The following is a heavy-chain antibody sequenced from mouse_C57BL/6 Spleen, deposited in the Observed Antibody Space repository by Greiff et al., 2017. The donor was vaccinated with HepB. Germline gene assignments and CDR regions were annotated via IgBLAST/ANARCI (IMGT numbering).Heavy chain of an antibody. Sequence: VQLQQSGPGLVKPSQSLSLTCSVTGYSITSGYYWNWIRQFPGNKLEWMGYISYDGSNNYNPSLKNRISITRDTSKNQFFLKLNSVTTEDTATYYCARGGYYTLAYWGQGTLVTVSA. CDR1: GYSITSGYY. CDR3: ARGGYYTLAY. V-gene: IGHV3-6*01. J-gene: IGHJ3*01. CDR2: ISYDGSN. D-gene: IGHD2-12*01.